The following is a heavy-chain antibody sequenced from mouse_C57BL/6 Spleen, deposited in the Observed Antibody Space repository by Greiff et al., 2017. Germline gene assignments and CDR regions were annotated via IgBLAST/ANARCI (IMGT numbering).Heavy chain of an antibody. Sequence: EVQGVESGGGLVKPGGSLKLSCAASGFTFSSYAMAWVRQTPEKRLEWVATISDGGSYTYYPDNVKSRFTISRDNAKNNLYLQVSHLKSEDTAMYYCAREGFDYWGQGTTLTVSS. CDR3: AREGFDY. V-gene: IGHV5-4*01. J-gene: IGHJ2*01. CDR1: GFTFSSYA. CDR2: ISDGGSYT.